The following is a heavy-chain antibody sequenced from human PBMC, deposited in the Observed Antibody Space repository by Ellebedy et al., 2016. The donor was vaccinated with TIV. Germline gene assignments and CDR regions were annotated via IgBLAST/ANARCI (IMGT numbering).Heavy chain of an antibody. V-gene: IGHV3-11*01. Sequence: GESLKISCEASGITVSDYFMNWVRQAPGKGLEWVSYISSSGSTIYYADSVKGRFTISRDNSKNTLYLQMNSLRAEDTAVYYCARVGLYYYDSSGSPPRYFDLWGRGTLVTVSS. CDR3: ARVGLYYYDSSGSPPRYFDL. D-gene: IGHD3-22*01. J-gene: IGHJ2*01. CDR1: GITVSDYF. CDR2: ISSSGSTI.